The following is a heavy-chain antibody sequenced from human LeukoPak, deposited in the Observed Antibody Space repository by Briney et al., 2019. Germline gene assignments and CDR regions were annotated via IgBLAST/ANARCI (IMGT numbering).Heavy chain of an antibody. D-gene: IGHD3-16*02. J-gene: IGHJ4*02. CDR2: INHSGST. V-gene: IGHV4-34*01. CDR3: ASVAYYDYVWGSYRPYYFDY. CDR1: GGSFSGYY. Sequence: PSETLSLTCAVYGGSFSGYYWSWIRQPPGKGLEWIGEINHSGSTNYNPSLKSRVTISVDTSKNQFSLKLSSVTAADTAVYYCASVAYYDYVWGSYRPYYFDYWGQRTLVTVSS.